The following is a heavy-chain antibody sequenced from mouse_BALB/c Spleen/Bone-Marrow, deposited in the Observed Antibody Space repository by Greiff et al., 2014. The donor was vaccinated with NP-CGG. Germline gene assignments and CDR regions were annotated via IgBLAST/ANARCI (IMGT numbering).Heavy chain of an antibody. V-gene: IGHV14-3*02. D-gene: IGHD2-14*01. CDR1: GFNIKDTY. J-gene: IGHJ3*01. CDR2: IDPANGNT. Sequence: VQLQQSGAELVKPGASVKLSCTASGFNIKDTYLPWVKQRPEQGLEWIGRIDPANGNTKYDPKFQGKATITADTSSNTAYLQLSSLTSEDTAVYYCASYYRYDRRFAYWGQGTLVAVS. CDR3: ASYYRYDRRFAY.